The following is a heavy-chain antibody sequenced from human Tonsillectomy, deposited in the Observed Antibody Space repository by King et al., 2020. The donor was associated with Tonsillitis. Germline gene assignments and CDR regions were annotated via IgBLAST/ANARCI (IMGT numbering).Heavy chain of an antibody. J-gene: IGHJ3*02. CDR3: ASPWGDYDAFDI. CDR2: IYYTENT. Sequence: LQLQESGPGLVKPSETLSLTCTVSGGSIGSSSYYWGWIRQPPGKGLEWIGTIYYTENTYYNPSLKSRVTISVDTSKNQFSLKLSSVTAADTAVYYCASPWGDYDAFDIWGQGTMVTVSS. D-gene: IGHD4-17*01. V-gene: IGHV4-39*01. CDR1: GGSIGSSSYY.